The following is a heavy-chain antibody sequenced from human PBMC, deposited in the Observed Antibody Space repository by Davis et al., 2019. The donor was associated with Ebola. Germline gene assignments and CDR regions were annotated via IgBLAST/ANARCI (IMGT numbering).Heavy chain of an antibody. J-gene: IGHJ4*02. V-gene: IGHV4-39*07. CDR1: GGSISSSSHY. CDR3: ARDLRTTVTPLGY. CDR2: MYYSGST. D-gene: IGHD4-17*01. Sequence: SQTLSLTCAVSGGSISSSSHYWGWIRQPPGKGLEWIGSMYYSGSTYYNPSLKSRVTISVDTFKNQFSLKLNSVTAADTAVYYCARDLRTTVTPLGYWGQGTLVTVSS.